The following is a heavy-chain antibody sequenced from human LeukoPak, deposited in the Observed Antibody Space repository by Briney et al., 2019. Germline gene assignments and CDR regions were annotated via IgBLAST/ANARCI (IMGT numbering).Heavy chain of an antibody. CDR3: ASVLAAAGKIDY. Sequence: KASETLSLTCAVYGGSFSGYYWSWTRQPPGKGLEWIGEINHSGSTNYNPSLKSRVTISVDTSKNQFSLKLSSVTAADTAVYYCASVLAAAGKIDYWGQGTLVTVSS. D-gene: IGHD6-13*01. J-gene: IGHJ4*02. V-gene: IGHV4-34*01. CDR2: INHSGST. CDR1: GGSFSGYY.